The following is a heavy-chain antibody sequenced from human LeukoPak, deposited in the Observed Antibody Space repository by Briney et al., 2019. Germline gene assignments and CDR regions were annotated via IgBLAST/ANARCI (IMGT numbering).Heavy chain of an antibody. Sequence: PSETLSLTCTVSGGSISSYYWSWIRQPPGKGLEWIGYIYYSGSTNYNPSLKSRVTISVDTSKNQFSLKLSSVTAADTAVYYCARDPGYSSGWILWGQGTLVTVSS. D-gene: IGHD6-19*01. CDR3: ARDPGYSSGWIL. CDR2: IYYSGST. CDR1: GGSISSYY. J-gene: IGHJ4*02. V-gene: IGHV4-59*12.